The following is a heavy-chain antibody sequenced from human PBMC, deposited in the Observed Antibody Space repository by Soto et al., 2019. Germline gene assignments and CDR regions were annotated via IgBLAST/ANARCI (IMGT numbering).Heavy chain of an antibody. D-gene: IGHD3-3*01. V-gene: IGHV4-34*01. CDR1: GGSFSGYY. J-gene: IGHJ5*02. Sequence: SETLSLTCAVYGGSFSGYYWSWISQPPGKGLEWIGEINHSGSTNYNPSLKSRVTISVDTSKNQFSLKLSSVTAADTAVYYCARGFVFWRHNWFDPWGQGTLVTVSS. CDR3: ARGFVFWRHNWFDP. CDR2: INHSGST.